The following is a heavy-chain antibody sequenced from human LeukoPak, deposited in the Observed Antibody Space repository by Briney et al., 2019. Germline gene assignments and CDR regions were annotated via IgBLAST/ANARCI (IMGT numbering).Heavy chain of an antibody. CDR3: AKIRTGYYDSSGFYYGMDV. J-gene: IGHJ6*02. CDR2: ISYDGSNK. V-gene: IGHV3-30*18. Sequence: GGSLRRSCAASGFTFSSYGMHWVRQAPGKGLEWVAVISYDGSNKYYADSVKGRFTISRDNSKNTLYLQMNSLRAEDTAVYYCAKIRTGYYDSSGFYYGMDVWGQGTTVTVSS. CDR1: GFTFSSYG. D-gene: IGHD3-22*01.